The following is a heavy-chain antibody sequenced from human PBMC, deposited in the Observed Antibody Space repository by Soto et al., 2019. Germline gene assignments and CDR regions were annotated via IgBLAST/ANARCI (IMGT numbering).Heavy chain of an antibody. CDR1: EGTFSSYT. CDR3: AREGLLIVGDHWYFDL. CDR2: IIPILGIA. D-gene: IGHD1-26*01. Sequence: QVQLVQSGAEVKKPGSSVKVSCKASEGTFSSYTIIWVRQAPGQGLEWMGRIIPILGIANYAQKFQGRVTITADKSTSTAYMELSSLRSEDTAVYYCAREGLLIVGDHWYFDLWGRGTLVTVSS. J-gene: IGHJ2*01. V-gene: IGHV1-69*08.